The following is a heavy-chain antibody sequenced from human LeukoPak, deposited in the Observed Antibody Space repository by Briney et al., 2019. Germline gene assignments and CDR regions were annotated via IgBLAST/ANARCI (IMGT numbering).Heavy chain of an antibody. CDR3: ARVQLERKRWIPQGYYLVY. J-gene: IGHJ4*02. CDR1: GYTFTGYY. D-gene: IGHD1-1*01. CDR2: INPNSGGT. Sequence: ASVKVSCKASGYTFTGYYMHWVRQAPGQGLEWMGWINPNSGGTNYAQKFQGRVTMTRDTSISTAYMELSRLRSDDTAVYYCARVQLERKRWIPQGYYLVYWGQGTLVTVSS. V-gene: IGHV1-2*02.